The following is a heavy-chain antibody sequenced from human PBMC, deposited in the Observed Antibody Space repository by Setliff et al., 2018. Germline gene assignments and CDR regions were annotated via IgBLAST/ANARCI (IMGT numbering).Heavy chain of an antibody. CDR1: GGTFSSYG. V-gene: IGHV1-18*01. Sequence: ASVKVSCKASGGTFSSYGISWVRQAPGQRLEWVGWIRASNDETDYAQKFQDRVTMTTDTSTATVYMELKNLRSDDTAFYYCARSSAPSVVLAADFDFWGQGTLVTVSS. CDR3: ARSSAPSVVLAADFDF. CDR2: IRASNDET. D-gene: IGHD3-9*01. J-gene: IGHJ4*02.